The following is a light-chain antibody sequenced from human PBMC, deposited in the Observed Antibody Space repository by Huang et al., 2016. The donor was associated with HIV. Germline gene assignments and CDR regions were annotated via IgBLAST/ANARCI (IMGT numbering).Light chain of an antibody. J-gene: IGKJ1*01. Sequence: EVVLTQSPGTLSLSPGERATLSRRASQGVTSNQLAWYQQKPGQAPRLVIYGASARATGIPDRFIGSGSGTGFTLTINRLEPEDSAVYYCQQYGISPWTFGQGTKVEIK. CDR2: GAS. V-gene: IGKV3-20*01. CDR1: QGVTSNQ. CDR3: QQYGISPWT.